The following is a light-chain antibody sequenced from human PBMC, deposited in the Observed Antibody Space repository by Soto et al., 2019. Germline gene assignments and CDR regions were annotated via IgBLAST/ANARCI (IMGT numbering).Light chain of an antibody. V-gene: IGKV3-15*01. CDR2: GAS. CDR3: QQYNNGST. Sequence: EIVMTQSPATLSVSPGERATLSCRASQSVSSNLAWYQQKPGQAPRLLLYGASTRATAIPARFSGSGSGTEFTLTISSLQSEDFAVYYCQQYNNGSTFGQGTKVEIK. J-gene: IGKJ1*01. CDR1: QSVSSN.